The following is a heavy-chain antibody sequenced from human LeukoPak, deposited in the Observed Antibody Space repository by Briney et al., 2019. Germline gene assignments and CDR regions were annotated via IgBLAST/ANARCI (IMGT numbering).Heavy chain of an antibody. Sequence: GGPLRLSCAAPGFPFSSYWMSWVRQAPGKGLEWVANIKQDGSEKYYVDSVQGRFTISRDNATNSLYLQRNSLRAEDTAVYYCARVGRYSSGDFDYWGQGTLVTVSS. D-gene: IGHD6-19*01. V-gene: IGHV3-7*01. J-gene: IGHJ4*02. CDR3: ARVGRYSSGDFDY. CDR1: GFPFSSYW. CDR2: IKQDGSEK.